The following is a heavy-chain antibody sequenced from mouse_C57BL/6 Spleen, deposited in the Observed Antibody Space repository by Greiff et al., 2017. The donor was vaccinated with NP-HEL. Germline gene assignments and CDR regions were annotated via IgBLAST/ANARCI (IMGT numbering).Heavy chain of an antibody. CDR2: ILPGSGST. J-gene: IGHJ4*01. CDR1: GYTFTGYW. V-gene: IGHV1-9*01. D-gene: IGHD1-1*01. Sequence: VQLQESGAELMKPGASVKLSCKATGYTFTGYWIEWVKQRPGHGLEWIGEILPGSGSTNYNEKFKGKATFTADTSSNTAYMQLSSLTTEDSAIYYCARGLFITTVVARSYAMDYWGQGTSVTVSS. CDR3: ARGLFITTVVARSYAMDY.